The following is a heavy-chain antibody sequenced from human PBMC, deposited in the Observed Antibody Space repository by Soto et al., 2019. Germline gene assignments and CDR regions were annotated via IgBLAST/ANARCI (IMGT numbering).Heavy chain of an antibody. Sequence: PGGSLRLSCAASGFTFSSYSMNWVRQAPGKGLEWVSSLTSSSSSTFYADSVKGRFTISRDNAKNSLYLQMSSLRVEDTAVYYCGRVAFSNGGPPASLGQGTLVPVSS. V-gene: IGHV3-21*01. J-gene: IGHJ5*02. CDR3: GRVAFSNGGPPAS. CDR2: LTSSSSST. D-gene: IGHD3-3*01. CDR1: GFTFSSYS.